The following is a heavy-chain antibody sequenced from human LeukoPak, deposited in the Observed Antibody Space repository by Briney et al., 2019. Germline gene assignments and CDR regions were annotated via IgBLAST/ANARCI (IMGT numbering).Heavy chain of an antibody. CDR1: GFTFSSYS. J-gene: IGHJ4*02. CDR2: ISSSSSYI. D-gene: IGHD3-10*01. Sequence: PGGSLRLSCAASGFTFSSYSMNWVRQAPGKGLEWVSSISSSSSYIYYADSVKGRFTISRDNAKNSLYLQMNSLRAEDTAVYYFARARGPYITMVRGVFAYWGQGTLVTVSS. V-gene: IGHV3-21*01. CDR3: ARARGPYITMVRGVFAY.